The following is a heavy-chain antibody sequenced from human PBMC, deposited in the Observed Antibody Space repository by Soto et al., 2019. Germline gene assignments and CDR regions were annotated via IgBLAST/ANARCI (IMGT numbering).Heavy chain of an antibody. D-gene: IGHD5-18*01. V-gene: IGHV4-59*01. Sequence: SETLSLTCTVSGGSISSYYWSWIRQPPGKGLEWIGYIYYSGSTNYNPSLKSRVTISVDTSKNQFSLKLSSVTAADTAVYYCARVVGYSYDTYYFDYWGQGTLVTVSS. CDR2: IYYSGST. CDR3: ARVVGYSYDTYYFDY. CDR1: GGSISSYY. J-gene: IGHJ4*02.